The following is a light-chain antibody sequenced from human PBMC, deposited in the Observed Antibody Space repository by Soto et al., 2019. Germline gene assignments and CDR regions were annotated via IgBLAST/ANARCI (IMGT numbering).Light chain of an antibody. Sequence: DIQMTQSPSTLSASVGHRVTITCRASQRITNWLAWYQQKPGKAPKLFIFKASTLESGVPSRFSGSGSGTEFTLSISSLQPDDFATYFCQQYESFPRTFGQGTKVEIK. CDR1: QRITNW. V-gene: IGKV1-5*03. J-gene: IGKJ1*01. CDR2: KAS. CDR3: QQYESFPRT.